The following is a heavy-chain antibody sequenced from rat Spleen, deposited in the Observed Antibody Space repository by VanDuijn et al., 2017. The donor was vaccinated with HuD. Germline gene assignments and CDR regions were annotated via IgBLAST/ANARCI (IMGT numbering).Heavy chain of an antibody. CDR2: ISYDGGSI. D-gene: IGHD1-9*01. Sequence: EVQLVESGGGLVQPGRSLKLSCAASGFTFDNYYMAWVRQAPKRGLEWVAYISYDGGSIYYRDSVKGRFTVSRDNAKSTLYLQMDSLRSEDTATYYCARRHYGYTDYFDYWGQGVMVTVSS. V-gene: IGHV5-7*01. CDR1: GFTFDNYY. J-gene: IGHJ2*01. CDR3: ARRHYGYTDYFDY.